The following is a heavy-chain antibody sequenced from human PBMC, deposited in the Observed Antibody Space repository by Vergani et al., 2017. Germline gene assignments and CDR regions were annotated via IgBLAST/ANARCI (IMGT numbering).Heavy chain of an antibody. V-gene: IGHV4-39*07. CDR2: IYYSGST. CDR1: GGSISSSSYY. J-gene: IGHJ4*02. D-gene: IGHD3-16*02. CDR3: ARVYRKTRTLDY. Sequence: QLQLQESGPGLVKPSETLSLTCTVSGGSISSSSYYWGWIRQPPGKGLEWIGSIYYSGSTYYNPSLKSRVTISVDTYKNQFSLKLSSVTAADTAVYYCARVYRKTRTLDYWGQGTLVTVSS.